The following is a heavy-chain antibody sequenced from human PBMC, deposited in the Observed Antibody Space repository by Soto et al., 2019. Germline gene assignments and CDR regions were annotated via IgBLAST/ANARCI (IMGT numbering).Heavy chain of an antibody. CDR2: IYPGDSDT. V-gene: IGHV5-51*01. Sequence: PGESLKISCKGSGYSFTTYWIGWVRQMPGKGLEWMGIIYPGDSDTRYSTSFQGQVTISADKSISTAYLQWSSLKASDTAMYYCARQGTYYDYVWGSYRYTCFDYWGQGTLVTVSS. D-gene: IGHD3-16*02. CDR3: ARQGTYYDYVWGSYRYTCFDY. J-gene: IGHJ4*02. CDR1: GYSFTTYW.